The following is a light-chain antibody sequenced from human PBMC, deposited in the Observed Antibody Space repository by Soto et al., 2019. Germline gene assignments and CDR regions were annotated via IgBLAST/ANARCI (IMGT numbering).Light chain of an antibody. V-gene: IGKV1-5*03. CDR3: QYYNNYCWT. Sequence: DIQLTQSPSTLSASVGDRVTITCRASQSISSWLAWYQQKPGKAPKFLIYKTSNLESGVPSRFIGSGSRTEFSLTISSLQPDYFATYYCQYYNNYCWTFGQGTKVQSK. CDR2: KTS. J-gene: IGKJ1*01. CDR1: QSISSW.